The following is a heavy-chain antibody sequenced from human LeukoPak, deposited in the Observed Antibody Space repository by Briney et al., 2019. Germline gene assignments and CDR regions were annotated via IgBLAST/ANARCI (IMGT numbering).Heavy chain of an antibody. CDR1: GFTFSSYA. D-gene: IGHD6-6*01. CDR3: ARGSSVGDYYYYGMDV. CDR2: IYYSGST. V-gene: IGHV4-39*01. Sequence: GSLRLSCAASGFTFSSYAMGWIRQPPGKGLEWIGSIYYSGSTYYNPSLKSRVTISVDTSKNQFSLKLSSVPAADTAVYYCARGSSVGDYYYYGMDVWGQGTTVTVSS. J-gene: IGHJ6*02.